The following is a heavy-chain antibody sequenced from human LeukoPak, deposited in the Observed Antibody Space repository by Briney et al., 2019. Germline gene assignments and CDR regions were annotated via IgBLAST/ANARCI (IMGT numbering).Heavy chain of an antibody. CDR3: AKGDTGVIRRYYLDS. J-gene: IGHJ4*02. Sequence: GGSLRLSCAASGFTFSNYGMSWVRQAPGEGLEWVSVTDTSGVITYYTDSVKGRFTISRDNSKNTLNLQMDSLRVEDTAVYYCAKGDTGVIRRYYLDSWGQGTLVTVSS. CDR2: TDTSGVIT. D-gene: IGHD5-18*01. V-gene: IGHV3-23*05. CDR1: GFTFSNYG.